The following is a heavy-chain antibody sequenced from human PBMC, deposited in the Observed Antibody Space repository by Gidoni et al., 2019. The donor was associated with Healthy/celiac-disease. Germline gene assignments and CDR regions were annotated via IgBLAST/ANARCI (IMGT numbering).Heavy chain of an antibody. CDR2: IGTAGDT. J-gene: IGHJ3*02. Sequence: EVQLVESGGCLVRPGVSVTPSGAASGFTFSSYDMHWVRQATGKGLEWVSAIGTAGDTYYPGSVKGRFTISRENAKNSLYLQMNSLRAGDTAVYYCARDKDAFDIWGQGTMVTVSS. CDR3: ARDKDAFDI. CDR1: GFTFSSYD. V-gene: IGHV3-13*01.